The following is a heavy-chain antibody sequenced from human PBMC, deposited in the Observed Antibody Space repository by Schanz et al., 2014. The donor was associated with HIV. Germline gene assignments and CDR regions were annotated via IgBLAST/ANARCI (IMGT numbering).Heavy chain of an antibody. D-gene: IGHD4-17*01. V-gene: IGHV3-23*04. CDR1: GFNFGDYA. CDR3: AKVTPLRCLDY. Sequence: AQLVESGGGVVQPGGSLRLSCTGFGFNFGDYAMSWVRQAPGKGLEWVSALSGSGGNTYYADSVKGRFTISRDNSRNTLYLQMNSLRAEDTAVYYCAKVTPLRCLDYWGQGTLVTVSS. CDR2: LSGSGGNT. J-gene: IGHJ4*02.